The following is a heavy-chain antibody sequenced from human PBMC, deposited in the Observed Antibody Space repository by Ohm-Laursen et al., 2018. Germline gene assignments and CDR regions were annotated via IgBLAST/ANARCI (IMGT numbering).Heavy chain of an antibody. CDR2: IYSRGNT. CDR3: ARGLVVNSGYDWGWDY. Sequence: SDTLSLTCAVSGGSISGHYWTWIRQPAGKGLDWTGRIYSRGNTDYNPSLKSRVTISLDTSKNQFSLKLNSVTAADTAVYYCARGLVVNSGYDWGWDYWGQGALVTVSS. J-gene: IGHJ4*02. CDR1: GGSISGHY. V-gene: IGHV4-4*07. D-gene: IGHD5-12*01.